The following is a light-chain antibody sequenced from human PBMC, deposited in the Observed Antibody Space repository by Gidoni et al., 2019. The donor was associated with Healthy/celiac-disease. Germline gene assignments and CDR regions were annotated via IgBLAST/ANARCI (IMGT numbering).Light chain of an antibody. Sequence: EIVMTQSPATLSVSPGERATLSCRASQSVSSTLAWYQQKAGQAPRLLIYSASTRATGIPARFSGSGSGTEFTLTISSLQSEDFAVYYCQHYNNWPATFGQGTRLEIK. J-gene: IGKJ5*01. CDR2: SAS. CDR3: QHYNNWPAT. V-gene: IGKV3-15*01. CDR1: QSVSST.